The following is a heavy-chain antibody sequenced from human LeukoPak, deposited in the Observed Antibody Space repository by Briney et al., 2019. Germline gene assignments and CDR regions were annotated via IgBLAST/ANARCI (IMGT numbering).Heavy chain of an antibody. CDR2: ISSTGSYT. D-gene: IGHD3-22*01. V-gene: IGHV3-11*05. Sequence: GGSLRLSCAASGFTFSDYYMTWIRQAPGKGLEWVSYISSTGSYTGYVESVKGRFTITRDTAKNSLFLQMNSLRAEDTALYYCAKAFIDSEDYWGQGTLVTVSS. CDR1: GFTFSDYY. CDR3: AKAFIDSEDY. J-gene: IGHJ4*02.